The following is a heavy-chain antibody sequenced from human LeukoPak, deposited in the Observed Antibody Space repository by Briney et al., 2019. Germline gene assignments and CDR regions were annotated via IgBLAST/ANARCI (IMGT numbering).Heavy chain of an antibody. Sequence: ASVKVSCKVSGYTLTELSMHLVRQAPGKGLEWMGGFDPEDGETIYAQKFQGRVTMTEDTSTDTAYMELSSLRSEDTAVYYCATEGSYYDFWSGHDAFDIWGQGTMVTVSS. V-gene: IGHV1-24*01. D-gene: IGHD3-3*01. CDR2: FDPEDGET. J-gene: IGHJ3*02. CDR1: GYTLTELS. CDR3: ATEGSYYDFWSGHDAFDI.